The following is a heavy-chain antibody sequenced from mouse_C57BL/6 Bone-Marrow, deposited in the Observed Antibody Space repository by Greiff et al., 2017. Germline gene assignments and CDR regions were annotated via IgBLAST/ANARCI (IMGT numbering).Heavy chain of an antibody. J-gene: IGHJ3*01. Sequence: VQRVESGAELARPGASVKLSCKASGYTFTSYGISWVKQRTGQGLEWIGEIYPRSGNTYYNEKFKGKATLTADKSSSTAYMELRSLTSEDSAVYFCARRGFYGNYVWFAYWGQGTLVTVSA. CDR3: ARRGFYGNYVWFAY. V-gene: IGHV1-81*01. CDR2: IYPRSGNT. CDR1: GYTFTSYG. D-gene: IGHD2-1*01.